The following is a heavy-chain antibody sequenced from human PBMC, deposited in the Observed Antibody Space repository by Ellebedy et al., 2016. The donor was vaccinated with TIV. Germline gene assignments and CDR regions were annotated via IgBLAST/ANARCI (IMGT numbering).Heavy chain of an antibody. V-gene: IGHV3-49*03. D-gene: IGHD3-22*01. Sequence: PGGSLRLSCTASGFTFGDYALSWFRQAPGKGLEWLGFIRRKPYGGTAVYAASVKGRFTISRDDSKSIAYLQMNSLKTEDTAIYYCTRQDYYDSRGNTYWYFDLWGRGSLVTLSS. J-gene: IGHJ2*01. CDR1: GFTFGDYA. CDR2: IRRKPYGGTA. CDR3: TRQDYYDSRGNTYWYFDL.